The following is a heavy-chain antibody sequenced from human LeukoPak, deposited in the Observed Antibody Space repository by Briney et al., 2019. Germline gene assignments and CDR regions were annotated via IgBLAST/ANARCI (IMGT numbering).Heavy chain of an antibody. D-gene: IGHD3-10*01. Sequence: GGSLRLSCAASGVTFSSYAMSWVRQAPGKGLEWVSAISGSGGSTYYADSVKGRFTISRDNSKNTLYLQMNSLRAEDTAVCYCAKNQFGELTDYWGPGTLVTVSS. J-gene: IGHJ4*02. CDR1: GVTFSSYA. CDR3: AKNQFGELTDY. CDR2: ISGSGGST. V-gene: IGHV3-23*01.